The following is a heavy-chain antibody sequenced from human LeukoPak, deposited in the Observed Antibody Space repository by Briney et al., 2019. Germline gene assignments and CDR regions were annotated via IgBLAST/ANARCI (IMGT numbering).Heavy chain of an antibody. V-gene: IGHV6-1*01. Sequence: SHTLSLTCDISGDSVSSNSAAWNWIRQSPSIGLEWLVRTYYRSKWYNDYAVSVKSRITINPDTSKNQFSLQLNSVTPEDTAVYYCARDLLSSSWPYYYYYMDVWGKGTTVTISS. CDR3: ARDLLSSSWPYYYYYMDV. CDR1: GDSVSSNSAA. D-gene: IGHD6-13*01. J-gene: IGHJ6*03. CDR2: TYYRSKWYN.